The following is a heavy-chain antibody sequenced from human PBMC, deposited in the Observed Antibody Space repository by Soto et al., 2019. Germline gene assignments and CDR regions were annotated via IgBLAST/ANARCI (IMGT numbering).Heavy chain of an antibody. CDR2: IKHDGSEK. Sequence: GGSLRLSCAASGFTFSSYWMSCVRQAPGKGLEWVANIKHDGSEKYYVDSVKGRFNIYRDNAKNSLYLQMNSLRAEDTAVYYCVRAPGIAAAGTEAWFDLWGQGTLVTVSS. D-gene: IGHD6-13*01. CDR3: VRAPGIAAAGTEAWFDL. J-gene: IGHJ5*02. V-gene: IGHV3-7*01. CDR1: GFTFSSYW.